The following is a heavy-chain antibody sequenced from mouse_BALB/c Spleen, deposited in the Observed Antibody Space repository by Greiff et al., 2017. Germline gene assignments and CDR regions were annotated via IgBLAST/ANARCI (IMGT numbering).Heavy chain of an antibody. CDR1: GYTFTDYA. D-gene: IGHD2-4*01. CDR3: ARGRDYDYYAMDY. V-gene: IGHV1S137*01. CDR2: ISTYYGDA. Sequence: QVQLQQSGAELVRPGVSVKISCKGSGYTFTDYAMHWVKQSHAKSLEWIGVISTYYGDASYNQKFKGKATMTVDKSSSTAYMELARLTSEDSAIYYCARGRDYDYYAMDYWGQGTSVTVSS. J-gene: IGHJ4*01.